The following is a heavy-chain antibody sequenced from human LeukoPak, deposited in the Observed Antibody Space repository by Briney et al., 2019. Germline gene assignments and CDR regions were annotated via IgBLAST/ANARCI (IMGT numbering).Heavy chain of an antibody. Sequence: ASVKVSFKASGYTFTSYGISWVRQAPGQGLEWMGWISAYNGNTNYAQKLQGRVTMTTDTSTSTAYMELRSLRSDDTAVYYCARYYDILTGYYRLDYWGQGTLVTVSS. D-gene: IGHD3-9*01. J-gene: IGHJ4*02. V-gene: IGHV1-18*01. CDR2: ISAYNGNT. CDR3: ARYYDILTGYYRLDY. CDR1: GYTFTSYG.